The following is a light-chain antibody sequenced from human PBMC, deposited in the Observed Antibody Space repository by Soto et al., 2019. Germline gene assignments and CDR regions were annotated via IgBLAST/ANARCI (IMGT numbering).Light chain of an antibody. CDR2: DVI. CDR1: SSDIGAYDY. Sequence: QSVLTQPASVSGSPGQSITISCTGTSSDIGAYDYVSWYQQHPGKAPKLMIYDVINRPSGVSNRFSGSKSGNTASLTISGLQAEDEADYYSNSNSSSIPYVFGTGTKLTVL. V-gene: IGLV2-14*01. J-gene: IGLJ1*01. CDR3: NSNSSSIPYV.